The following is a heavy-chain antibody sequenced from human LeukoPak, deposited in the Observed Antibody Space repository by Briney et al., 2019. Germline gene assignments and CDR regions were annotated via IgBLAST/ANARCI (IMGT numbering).Heavy chain of an antibody. D-gene: IGHD6-13*01. CDR3: TRSPGYSSSWCAFDI. CDR2: IRSKANSYAT. J-gene: IGHJ3*02. Sequence: GGSLRLSCAASGFTFSSYEMNWVRQAPGKGLEWVGRIRSKANSYATAYAASVKGRFTISRDDSKNTAYLQMNSLKTEDTAVYYCTRSPGYSSSWCAFDIWGQGTMVTVSS. CDR1: GFTFSSYE. V-gene: IGHV3-73*01.